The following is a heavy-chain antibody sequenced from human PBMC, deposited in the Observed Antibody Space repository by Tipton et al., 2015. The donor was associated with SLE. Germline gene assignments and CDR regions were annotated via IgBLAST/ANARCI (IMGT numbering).Heavy chain of an antibody. CDR3: ARTVVPDVMGAFDI. CDR1: GDSISSGTFF. V-gene: IGHV4-39*07. D-gene: IGHD2-2*01. J-gene: IGHJ3*02. Sequence: TLSLTCTVSGDSISSGTFFWAWIRQSPGKGLEWIGSIYHSGTTYYNPSLKSRVTMSVDTSQNQFSLKLSSMTAADTAVYYCARTVVPDVMGAFDIWGQGTMVTVSS. CDR2: IYHSGTT.